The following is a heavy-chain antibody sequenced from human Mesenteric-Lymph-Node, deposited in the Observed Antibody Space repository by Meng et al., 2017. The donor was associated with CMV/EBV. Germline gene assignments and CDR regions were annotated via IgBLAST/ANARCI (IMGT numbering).Heavy chain of an antibody. J-gene: IGHJ5*02. D-gene: IGHD1-1*01. CDR2: VFDDRTT. V-gene: IGHV4-38-2*02. Sequence: SCRPHWGWTRHSPGKGLRRIPNVFDDRTTYYNPSVKGRVAASLGMSRNQFSLQLRSVTAADTAVYFYARGWYDYPSYRTQYNFLHPWGQGALVTVSS. CDR1: SCRPH. CDR3: ARGWYDYPSYRTQYNFLHP.